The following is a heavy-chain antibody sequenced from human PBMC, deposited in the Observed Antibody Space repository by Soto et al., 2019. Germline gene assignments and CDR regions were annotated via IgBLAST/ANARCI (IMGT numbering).Heavy chain of an antibody. Sequence: GGSLRLSCAASGFTFSSYGMHWVRQAPGKGLEWVAVIWYDGSNKYYADSVKGRFTISRDNSKNTLYLQMNSLRAEDTAVYYCARDYIAARPRYYYYMDVWGKGTTVTVSS. CDR2: IWYDGSNK. CDR3: ARDYIAARPRYYYYMDV. V-gene: IGHV3-33*01. J-gene: IGHJ6*03. CDR1: GFTFSSYG. D-gene: IGHD6-6*01.